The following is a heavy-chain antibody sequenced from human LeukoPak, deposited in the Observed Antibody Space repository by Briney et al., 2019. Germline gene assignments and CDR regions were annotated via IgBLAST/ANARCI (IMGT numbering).Heavy chain of an antibody. Sequence: SETLSLTCAVYGGSFSGYYWSWIRQPPGKGLEWIGEINHSGSTNYNPSLKSRVTISVDTSKNQFSLKLSSVTAADTAVYYCARNYYDFWSGYLYRCWFDPWGQGTLVTVSS. CDR3: ARNYYDFWSGYLYRCWFDP. CDR2: INHSGST. J-gene: IGHJ5*02. D-gene: IGHD3-3*01. CDR1: GGSFSGYY. V-gene: IGHV4-34*01.